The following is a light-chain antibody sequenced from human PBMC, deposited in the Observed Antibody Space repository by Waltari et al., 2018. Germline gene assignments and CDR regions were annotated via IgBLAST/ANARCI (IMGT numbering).Light chain of an antibody. V-gene: IGKV3-20*01. CDR1: QSVTSA. J-gene: IGKJ1*01. CDR2: GAS. Sequence: EIVLTQSPGTLSLSPGESATLSCRTSQSVTSALAWYQQKPGQVPRLLIYGASNRATGIPDRFSGRGSGTDFSLTISSLEPEDFAVYYCQHYLRLPVTFGQGTKVEVK. CDR3: QHYLRLPVT.